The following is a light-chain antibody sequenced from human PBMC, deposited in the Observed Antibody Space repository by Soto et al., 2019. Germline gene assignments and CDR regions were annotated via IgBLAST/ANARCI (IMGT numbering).Light chain of an antibody. CDR3: CSHAGSYTDV. J-gene: IGLJ1*01. CDR2: DVT. V-gene: IGLV2-11*01. Sequence: QSVLTQPRSVSGSPGQSLTISCYGTSSDVGGYNYVSWYQQHPGKAPKLMIYDVTKRPSGVPDRFSGSKSGNTASLTISGLQAEDEGDYYRCSHAGSYTDVFGTGNKVTVL. CDR1: SSDVGGYNY.